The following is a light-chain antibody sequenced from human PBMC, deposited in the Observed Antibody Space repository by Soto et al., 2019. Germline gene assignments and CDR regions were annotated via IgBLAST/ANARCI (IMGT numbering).Light chain of an antibody. J-gene: IGKJ1*01. CDR1: ESVSSSF. CDR3: QHYGNSLWT. CDR2: RTS. Sequence: EVVLRQSPGTLSLSPGERATLSCRASESVSSSFLTWYQQKPGQAPRLLIYRTSNRVTGIPDRFSGSGSGTDFTLTISRLEPEDFAVYFCQHYGNSLWTFGQGTKVDIK. V-gene: IGKV3-20*01.